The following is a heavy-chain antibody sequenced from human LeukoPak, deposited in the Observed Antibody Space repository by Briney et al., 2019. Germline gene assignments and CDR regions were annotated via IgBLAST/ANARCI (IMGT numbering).Heavy chain of an antibody. V-gene: IGHV4-39*01. Sequence: SETLSLTCTVSGGSISSSSYFWGWIRQSPGKGLEWIGSIDYSGTTSTTTSLKSRVTISVNTSKNQFSLKMPSVTAADTAVYYCARHKGDDFWSGRDQRFDPWGQGTLVIVSS. D-gene: IGHD3-3*01. J-gene: IGHJ5*02. CDR1: GGSISSSSYF. CDR3: ARHKGDDFWSGRDQRFDP. CDR2: IDYSGTT.